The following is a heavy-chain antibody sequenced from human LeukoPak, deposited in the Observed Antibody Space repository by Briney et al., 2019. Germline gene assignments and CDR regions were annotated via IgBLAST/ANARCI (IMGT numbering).Heavy chain of an antibody. CDR3: AREARYYDSSGYYSQGVWFDP. J-gene: IGHJ5*02. D-gene: IGHD3-22*01. V-gene: IGHV4-34*01. Sequence: PSETLSLTCAVYGGSFSGYYWSWIRQPPGKGLEWIGEINHSGSTNYNPSLKSRVTISVDTSKNQFSLKLSSVTAADTAVYYCAREARYYDSSGYYSQGVWFDPWGQGTLVTVSS. CDR1: GGSFSGYY. CDR2: INHSGST.